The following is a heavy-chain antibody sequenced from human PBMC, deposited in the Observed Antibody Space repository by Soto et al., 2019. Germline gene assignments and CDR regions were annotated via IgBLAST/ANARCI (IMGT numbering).Heavy chain of an antibody. Sequence: SSETLSLTCTVSGFSISSYYWSWIRQPPGKGLEWIGYIYYSGSTNYNPSLKSRVTISVDTSKNQFSLKLSSVTAADTAVYYCARVDSYSYGPTTYYYYYYGMDVWGQGTTVTVSS. CDR2: IYYSGST. CDR1: GFSISSYY. CDR3: ARVDSYSYGPTTYYYYYYGMDV. J-gene: IGHJ6*02. V-gene: IGHV4-59*01. D-gene: IGHD5-18*01.